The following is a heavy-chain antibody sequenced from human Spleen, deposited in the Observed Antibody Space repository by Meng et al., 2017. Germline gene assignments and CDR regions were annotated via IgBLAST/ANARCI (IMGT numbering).Heavy chain of an antibody. CDR3: ARLILDSSGYYYIMDY. V-gene: IGHV4-4*02. CDR2: IYHSGST. Sequence: QLQESVPGLVKPSGALSPTCGVSGGSISSSNWWTWVRHPPGKGLEWIGEIYHSGSTNYSPSLKSRVTLSVDKSKNQFSLKLRSVTAADTAVYYCARLILDSSGYYYIMDYWGQGTLVTVSS. J-gene: IGHJ4*02. CDR1: GGSISSSNW. D-gene: IGHD3-22*01.